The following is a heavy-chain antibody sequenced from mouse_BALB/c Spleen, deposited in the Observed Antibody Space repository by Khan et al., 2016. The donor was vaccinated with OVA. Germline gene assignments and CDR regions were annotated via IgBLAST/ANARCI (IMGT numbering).Heavy chain of an antibody. CDR2: IHYSGST. CDR1: GYSITSGYS. CDR3: ARSGTRLVGYWYFDV. D-gene: IGHD1-1*01. Sequence: EVQLQESGPDLVKPSQSLSLTCTVTGYSITSGYSWHWIRQFPGNKLEWMGYIHYSGSTNYNPSLKSRISITRDTSTNQFFLQLNSVTTEDTVTYYCARSGTRLVGYWYFDVWGEGTAVTVSS. J-gene: IGHJ1*01. V-gene: IGHV3-1*02.